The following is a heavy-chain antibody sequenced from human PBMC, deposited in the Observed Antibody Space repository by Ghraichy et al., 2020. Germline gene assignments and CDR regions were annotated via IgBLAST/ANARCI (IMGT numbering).Heavy chain of an antibody. Sequence: GGSLRLSCAASGITFSSYWMTWVRQAPGKGPEWVANIKQDGSAKYYVDSVKGRFTLSRDNAKTSLYLQMNSLRAEDTAVYYCARGGRTSRYFWGDWGQGTLVTVSS. J-gene: IGHJ4*02. CDR3: ARGGRTSRYFWGD. D-gene: IGHD2-2*01. CDR2: IKQDGSAK. CDR1: GITFSSYW. V-gene: IGHV3-7*03.